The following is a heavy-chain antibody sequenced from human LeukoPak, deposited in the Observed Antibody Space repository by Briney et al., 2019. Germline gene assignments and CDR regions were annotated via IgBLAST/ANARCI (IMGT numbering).Heavy chain of an antibody. D-gene: IGHD3-10*01. CDR3: VRDRIYYGSGSYAY. Sequence: ASXXXSXXASXXTFTXFGISWXXXXXXXXXXXXGGTSAANGYTNYAQKVQGRVTMTTDTSTTTAYMGLRSLTSDDTAVYYCVRDRIYYGSGSYAYWGQGTLVTVSS. V-gene: IGHV1-18*01. J-gene: IGHJ4*02. CDR2: TSAANGYT. CDR1: XXTFTXFG.